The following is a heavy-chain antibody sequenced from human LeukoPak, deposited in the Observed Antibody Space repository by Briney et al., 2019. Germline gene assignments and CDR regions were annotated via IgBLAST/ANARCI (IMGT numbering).Heavy chain of an antibody. CDR3: ACTHRAAAGRTWSRYYFDY. D-gene: IGHD6-13*01. Sequence: PSETLSLTCTVSGGSISSYYWSWIRQPPGKGLEWIGYIYTSGSTNYNPSLKSRVTISVDTSKNQFSLKLSSVTAADTAVYYCACTHRAAAGRTWSRYYFDYRGQGTLVTVSS. CDR1: GGSISSYY. CDR2: IYTSGST. V-gene: IGHV4-4*09. J-gene: IGHJ4*02.